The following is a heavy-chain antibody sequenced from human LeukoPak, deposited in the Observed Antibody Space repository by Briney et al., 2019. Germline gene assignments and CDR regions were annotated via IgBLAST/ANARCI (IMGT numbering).Heavy chain of an antibody. CDR2: ISGSGGST. CDR1: GFTFSSYA. J-gene: IGHJ4*02. Sequence: GGSLRLSCAASGFTFSSYAMSWVRQAPGKGLEWVSAISGSGGSTYYADSVKGRFTISRDNSKNTLYLQMNSLRAEDTAVYYCAKGPRGSRVVVPAAVDHWGQGTLVTVSS. D-gene: IGHD2-2*01. V-gene: IGHV3-23*01. CDR3: AKGPRGSRVVVPAAVDH.